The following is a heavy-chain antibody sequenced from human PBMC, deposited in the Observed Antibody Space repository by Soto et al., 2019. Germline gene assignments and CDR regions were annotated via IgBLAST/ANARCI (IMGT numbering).Heavy chain of an antibody. Sequence: QVQLVQSGAAVKKPGASVKVSCKASGYTFTSYAMHWVRQAPGQRLEWMGWINAGNGNTKYSQKFQGRVTITRDTSASTAYMALSSLRSEDTAVYYCARGGSLYWYFDLWGRGTLVTVSP. D-gene: IGHD1-26*01. CDR1: GYTFTSYA. V-gene: IGHV1-3*01. CDR3: ARGGSLYWYFDL. J-gene: IGHJ2*01. CDR2: INAGNGNT.